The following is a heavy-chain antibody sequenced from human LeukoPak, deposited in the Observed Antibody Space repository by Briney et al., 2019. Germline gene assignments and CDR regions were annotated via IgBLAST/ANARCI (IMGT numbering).Heavy chain of an antibody. CDR3: ARDIVVVPAAIQGFDY. CDR2: INSGGT. J-gene: IGHJ4*02. Sequence: ASVKVSCKASGYTFTGYYIHWVRQAPGQGLEWMGWINSGGTNYAQKFQGRVTMTRDTSISTAYMELSRLRSDDTAVYYCARDIVVVPAAIQGFDYWGQGTLVTVSS. V-gene: IGHV1-2*02. CDR1: GYTFTGYY. D-gene: IGHD2-2*01.